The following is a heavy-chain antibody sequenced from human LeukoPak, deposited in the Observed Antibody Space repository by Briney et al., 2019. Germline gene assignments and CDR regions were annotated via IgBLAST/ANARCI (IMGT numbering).Heavy chain of an antibody. CDR2: IHYGGSIK. Sequence: PGGSLRLSCVASGFTFSSYGMHRVRQAPGKGLEWVTYIHYGGSIKYYAESENGRFTISRDNSKNTLYLQMNSLRVEDTAVYYCVKDGRLEFGDDSWGQGTLVTVSS. V-gene: IGHV3-30*02. J-gene: IGHJ5*01. D-gene: IGHD3-10*01. CDR1: GFTFSSYG. CDR3: VKDGRLEFGDDS.